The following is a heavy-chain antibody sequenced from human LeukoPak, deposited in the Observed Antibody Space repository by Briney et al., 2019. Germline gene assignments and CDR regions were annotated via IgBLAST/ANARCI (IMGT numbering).Heavy chain of an antibody. CDR3: ARDFLERSPSNHGEFDH. CDR2: IKQGGREK. CDR1: GFTCCSYW. V-gene: IGHV3-7*01. J-gene: IGHJ5*02. D-gene: IGHD4-11*01. Sequence: GGSLRLSCAASGFTCCSYWMIWLPQAPGKGREGVINIKQGGREKYHMDSVRGRFTIPRHNAKNSMSLQMNSLRAEDTAVYDCARDFLERSPSNHGEFDHWGQGTLVTVSS.